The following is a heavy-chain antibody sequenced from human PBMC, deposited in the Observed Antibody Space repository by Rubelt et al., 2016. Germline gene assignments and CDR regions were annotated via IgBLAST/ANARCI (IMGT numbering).Heavy chain of an antibody. V-gene: IGHV4-31*03. J-gene: IGHJ4*02. D-gene: IGHD6-6*01. CDR1: GGSIRSGGYY. CDR2: IYYSGST. Sequence: QVQLQESGPGLVQPSQTLSLTCTVSGGSIRSGGYYWSWIRQHPGTGLEWIGYIYYSGSTYYNPSLKSRGTIYVGTSKNQCSLKLRSVTAADTAVDYCAGVWGSSSSGSLGHFDYWGQGTLVTVSS. CDR3: AGVWGSSSSGSLGHFDY.